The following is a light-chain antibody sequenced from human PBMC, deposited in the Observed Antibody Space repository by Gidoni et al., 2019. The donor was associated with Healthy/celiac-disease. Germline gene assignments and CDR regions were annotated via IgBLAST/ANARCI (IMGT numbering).Light chain of an antibody. CDR3: SSYAGSNNVV. Sequence: QSALTQPPSASGSPGPSVTISCTGTSSDVGGYNYVSWYQQHPGKAPQLMIYEVSKRPSGVPDRFSGSKSGNTASLTVSGLQAEDEADYYRSSYAGSNNVVFGGGTKLTVL. V-gene: IGLV2-8*01. J-gene: IGLJ2*01. CDR2: EVS. CDR1: SSDVGGYNY.